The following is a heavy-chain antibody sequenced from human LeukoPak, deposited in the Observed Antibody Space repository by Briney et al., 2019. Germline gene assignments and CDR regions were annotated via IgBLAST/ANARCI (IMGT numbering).Heavy chain of an antibody. V-gene: IGHV3-7*01. CDR3: ARDEDTAMVPHDY. J-gene: IGHJ4*02. CDR1: GFTFSSYW. Sequence: GGSLRLSCAASGFTFSSYWMSWVRQAPGKGLEWVANIKQDGSEKYYVDSVKGRFTISRDNAKNSLYLQMNSLRAEDTAVYYRARDEDTAMVPHDYWGQGTLVTVSS. D-gene: IGHD5-18*01. CDR2: IKQDGSEK.